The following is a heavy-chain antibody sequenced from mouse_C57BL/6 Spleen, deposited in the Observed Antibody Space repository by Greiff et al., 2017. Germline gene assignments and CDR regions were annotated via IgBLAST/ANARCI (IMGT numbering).Heavy chain of an antibody. CDR2: ISYSGST. Sequence: DVKLQESGPGMVKPSQSLSLTCTVTGYSITSGYDWHWIRHFPGNKLEWMGYISYSGSTNYNPSLKSRISITHDTSKNHFFLKLNSVTTEDTAAYYCARESNYWDSYFDGWGTGTTVTVAS. V-gene: IGHV3-1*01. CDR3: ARESNYWDSYFDG. D-gene: IGHD2-5*01. J-gene: IGHJ1*03. CDR1: GYSITSGYD.